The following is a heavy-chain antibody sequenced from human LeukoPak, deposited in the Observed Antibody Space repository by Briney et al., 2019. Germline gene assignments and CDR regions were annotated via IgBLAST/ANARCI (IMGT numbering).Heavy chain of an antibody. Sequence: GESLKISCKGSGYSFTSYWIGWVRQMPGKGLEWMGIIYPGDSDTRYSPSFQGQVTISADKSISTAYLQWSSLKASDTAMYYCARGTVTRYYYYGMDVWGQGTTVTVSS. CDR2: IYPGDSDT. CDR1: GYSFTSYW. D-gene: IGHD4-17*01. CDR3: ARGTVTRYYYYGMDV. J-gene: IGHJ6*02. V-gene: IGHV5-51*01.